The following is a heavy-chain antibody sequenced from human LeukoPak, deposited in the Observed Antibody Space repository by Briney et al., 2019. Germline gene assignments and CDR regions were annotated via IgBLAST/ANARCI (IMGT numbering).Heavy chain of an antibody. V-gene: IGHV3-66*02. CDR3: ARDRRLFGVPRFGFDP. D-gene: IGHD3-3*01. CDR1: GFTVSSNY. CDR2: IYSGGST. J-gene: IGHJ5*02. Sequence: PGGSLRLSCSASGFTVSSNYMSWVRQAPGKGLEWVSAIYSGGSTYYADSVKGRFTISSDNSKNTLYLQMNSLRAEDTAVYYCARDRRLFGVPRFGFDPWGQGTRVTVSS.